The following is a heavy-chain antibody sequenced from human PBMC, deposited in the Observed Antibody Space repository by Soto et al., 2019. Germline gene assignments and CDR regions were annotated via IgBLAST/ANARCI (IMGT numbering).Heavy chain of an antibody. CDR2: ISSGSSTI. CDR1: GFTFSSIY. Sequence: GFLRLSCAASGFTFSSIYMSWVRQAPGKGLEWVSYISSGSSTIYYADSVKGRFTISRDNAQNSLYLQMNSLRAEDTAVYYCAKTYSSGRGAFDVWGQGTMVTVSS. D-gene: IGHD6-19*01. V-gene: IGHV3-48*01. J-gene: IGHJ3*01. CDR3: AKTYSSGRGAFDV.